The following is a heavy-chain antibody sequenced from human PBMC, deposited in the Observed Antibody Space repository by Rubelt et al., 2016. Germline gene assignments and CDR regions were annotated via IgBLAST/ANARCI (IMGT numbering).Heavy chain of an antibody. CDR3: ARDRDGWQWLAPSLPDAVDI. D-gene: IGHD6-19*01. V-gene: IGHV1-24*01. Sequence: QVQLVQSGAEVKKPGASVKVSCKVSGYTLTELSMHWVRQAPGKGLEWMGGFDPEDGETIYAQKFQGRVTMTEERSTDTAYMELSSLRSEGTAVYYCARDRDGWQWLAPSLPDAVDIWGQGTMVTVSS. J-gene: IGHJ3*02. CDR2: FDPEDGET. CDR1: GYTLTELS.